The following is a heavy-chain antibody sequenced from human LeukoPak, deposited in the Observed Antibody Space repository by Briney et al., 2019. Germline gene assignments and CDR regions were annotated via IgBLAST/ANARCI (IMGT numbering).Heavy chain of an antibody. J-gene: IGHJ4*02. CDR1: GFTFSDYY. Sequence: GGSLRLSCAASGFTFSDYYMSWVRQAPGKGLEWFSAISGSGGSTYYADSVKGRFTISRDNSKNTLYLQMNSLRAEDTAVYYCAKPHYGDYVVFDYWGQGTLVTVSS. CDR2: ISGSGGST. V-gene: IGHV3-23*01. D-gene: IGHD4-17*01. CDR3: AKPHYGDYVVFDY.